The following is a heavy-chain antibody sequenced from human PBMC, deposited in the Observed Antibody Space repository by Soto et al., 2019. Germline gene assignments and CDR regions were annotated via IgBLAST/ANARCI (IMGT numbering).Heavy chain of an antibody. CDR1: GGSFSGYY. Sequence: QVQLQQWGAGLLKPSETLSLTCAVYGGSFSGYYWSWIRQPPGKGLEWIGEINHSGSTNYNPSLKSRVTISVDTSKNQFSRKLSSVTAADTAVYYCAGRGQSTAFDIWGQGTMVTVSS. CDR2: INHSGST. J-gene: IGHJ3*02. V-gene: IGHV4-34*01. CDR3: AGRGQSTAFDI.